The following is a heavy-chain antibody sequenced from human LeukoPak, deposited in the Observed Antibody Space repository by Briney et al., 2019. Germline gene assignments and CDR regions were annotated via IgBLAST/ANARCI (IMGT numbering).Heavy chain of an antibody. D-gene: IGHD2-2*01. CDR3: ARIPHCSSTSCYYSWNFVREDY. CDR2: ISYVGSNK. V-gene: IGHV3-30-3*01. CDR1: GFTFSSYA. J-gene: IGHJ4*02. Sequence: GGSLRLSCAASGFTFSSYAMHWVRQAPGKGLEWVAVISYVGSNKYYADSVKGRFTISRDNSKNTLYLQMNSLRAEDTAVYYCARIPHCSSTSCYYSWNFVREDYWGQGTLVTVSS.